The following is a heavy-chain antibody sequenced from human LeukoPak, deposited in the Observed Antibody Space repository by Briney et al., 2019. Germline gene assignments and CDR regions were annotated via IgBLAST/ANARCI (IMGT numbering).Heavy chain of an antibody. D-gene: IGHD6-19*01. CDR1: GFTFSSYG. CDR3: AKEDPDGQIAVAGLFDY. CDR2: IWYDGSNK. J-gene: IGHJ4*02. Sequence: GRSLRLSCAASGFTFSSYGMHWVRQAPGKGLEWVAVIWYDGSNKYYADSVKGRFTISRDNSKNTLYLQMNSLRAEDTAVYYCAKEDPDGQIAVAGLFDYWGQGTLVTVSS. V-gene: IGHV3-33*06.